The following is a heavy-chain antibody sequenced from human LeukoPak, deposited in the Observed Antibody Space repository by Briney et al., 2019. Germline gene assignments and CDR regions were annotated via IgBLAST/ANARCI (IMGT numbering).Heavy chain of an antibody. CDR1: GFTFTSSA. D-gene: IGHD3-3*01. CDR2: IVVGSGNT. CDR3: AVTLVNYDFWSGYYKESGPLDY. Sequence: GASVKVSCKASGFTFTSSAVQWVRQARGQRLEWIGWIVVGSGNTNYAQKFQERVTITRDMSTSTAYMELSSLRSEDTAVYYCAVTLVNYDFWSGYYKESGPLDYWGQGTLVTVSS. J-gene: IGHJ4*02. V-gene: IGHV1-58*01.